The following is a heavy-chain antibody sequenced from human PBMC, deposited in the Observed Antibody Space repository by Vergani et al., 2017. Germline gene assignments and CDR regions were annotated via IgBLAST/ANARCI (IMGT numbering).Heavy chain of an antibody. CDR2: FFSGGST. D-gene: IGHD2-21*02. V-gene: IGHV4-39*01. J-gene: IGHJ4*02. CDR1: GGSISSSSYF. Sequence: QLQLQESGPGLVKASETLSLTCTVSGGSISSSSYFWGWIRQPPGKGLECIGNFFSGGSTYYNPSLKSRVTISVDTSKNQFSLKVRSVTAADTAVYYCARHEFDGYSYGYIDAWGQGILVTVSS. CDR3: ARHEFDGYSYGYIDA.